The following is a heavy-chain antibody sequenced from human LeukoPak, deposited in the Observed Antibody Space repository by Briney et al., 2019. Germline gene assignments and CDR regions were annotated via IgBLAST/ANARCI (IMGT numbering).Heavy chain of an antibody. CDR3: ARGTTVTTSLFDS. J-gene: IGHJ4*02. Sequence: SETLSLTCTVSGGSISSYYWSWIRQPPGKGLEWIGYIYYSGSTNYNPSLKSRVTISLHTSKNQFSLKLSSVTTADTAVYYCARGTTVTTSLFDSWGQGTLVTVSS. D-gene: IGHD4-17*01. CDR1: GGSISSYY. V-gene: IGHV4-59*01. CDR2: IYYSGST.